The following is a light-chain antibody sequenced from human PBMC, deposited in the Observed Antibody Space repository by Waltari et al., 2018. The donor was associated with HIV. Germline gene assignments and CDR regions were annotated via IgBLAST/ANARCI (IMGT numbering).Light chain of an antibody. Sequence: SARTRPPPPSGSPGQSAPIPSPGPNSTVGGYTYVPWYQQHPGKAPKLMIFDVSKRPSGVPDRFSGSKSGNTASLTVSGLQAEDEADYYCGSYSGSKNFAVFGGGTKLTVL. J-gene: IGLJ3*02. CDR2: DVS. CDR3: GSYSGSKNFAV. V-gene: IGLV2-8*01. CDR1: NSTVGGYTY.